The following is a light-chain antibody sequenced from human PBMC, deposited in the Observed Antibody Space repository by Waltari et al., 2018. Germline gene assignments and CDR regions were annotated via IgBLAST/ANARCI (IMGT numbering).Light chain of an antibody. CDR2: AAS. J-gene: IGKJ4*01. V-gene: IGKV1-6*01. CDR3: LQDYNYPPT. CDR1: QGIRND. Sequence: AIQMTQSPSSLSASVGDRVTITCRASQGIRNDLGWSQQQPGQAPKLLIYAASRLQSGVPSRFSGSGSGTDFTLTISSLQPEDFATYYCLQDYNYPPTFGGGTKVEIK.